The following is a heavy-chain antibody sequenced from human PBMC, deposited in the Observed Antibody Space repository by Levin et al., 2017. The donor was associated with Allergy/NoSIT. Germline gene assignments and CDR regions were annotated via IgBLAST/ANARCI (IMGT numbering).Heavy chain of an antibody. CDR3: AREHIAATSTAWFDP. J-gene: IGHJ5*02. V-gene: IGHV3-30-3*01. CDR2: ISYDGVDK. CDR1: GFAFSNYA. D-gene: IGHD6-13*01. Sequence: GGSLRLSCAASGFAFSNYAMHWVRQAPGKGLEWIGVISYDGVDKYYADSVKGRITFFRDNSKNTLFLQINTLRTEDTALYYCAREHIAATSTAWFDPWGQGTLVTVSS.